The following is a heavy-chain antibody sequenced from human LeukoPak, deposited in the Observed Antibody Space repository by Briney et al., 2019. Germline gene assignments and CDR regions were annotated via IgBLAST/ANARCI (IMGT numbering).Heavy chain of an antibody. V-gene: IGHV4-61*02. CDR3: ARAYRYSYGY. CDR2: IYTSGST. D-gene: IGHD5-18*01. Sequence: SETLSLTCTVSGGSISSGSYYWSWIRQPAGKGLEWIGRIYTSGSTNYNPSLKSRVTISVDTSKNQFSLKLSSVTAADTAAYYCARAYRYSYGYWGQGTLVTVSS. J-gene: IGHJ4*02. CDR1: GGSISSGSYY.